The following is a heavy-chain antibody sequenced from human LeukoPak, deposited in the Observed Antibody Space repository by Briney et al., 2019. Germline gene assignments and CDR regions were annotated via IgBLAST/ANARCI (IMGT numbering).Heavy chain of an antibody. CDR2: ISYDGNNK. Sequence: GGSLRLSCAASGFTFSSYAMHWVRQAPGKGLEWVAVISYDGNNKYYADSVKGRFTISRDNSKKTLYVQMNSLRAEDTAVYYCARGVVVVVAATTGPFDPWGQGTLVTVSS. J-gene: IGHJ5*02. V-gene: IGHV3-30*04. CDR1: GFTFSSYA. CDR3: ARGVVVVVAATTGPFDP. D-gene: IGHD2-15*01.